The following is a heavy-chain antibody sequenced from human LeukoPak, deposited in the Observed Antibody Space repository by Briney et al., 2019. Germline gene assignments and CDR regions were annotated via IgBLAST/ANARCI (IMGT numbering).Heavy chain of an antibody. Sequence: SVKVSCKASGYTFTSYGISWVRQAPGQGLEWMGGIIPIFGTANYAQKFQGRVTITADESTSTAYMELSSLRSEDTAVYYCARDHEGPTMLWFDPWGQGTLVTVSS. V-gene: IGHV1-69*13. CDR3: ARDHEGPTMLWFDP. CDR2: IIPIFGTA. D-gene: IGHD5-12*01. J-gene: IGHJ5*02. CDR1: GYTFTSYG.